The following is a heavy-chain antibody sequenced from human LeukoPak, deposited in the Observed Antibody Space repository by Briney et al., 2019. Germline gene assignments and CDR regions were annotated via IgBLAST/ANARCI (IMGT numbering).Heavy chain of an antibody. CDR3: AKASYLYYYMDV. Sequence: GGSLRLSCATSGFTFSSYGMSWVRQAPGKGLEWISAISAGGDSTYYADSVRGRFTISKDESKTTLFLQMNSLRAEDTAVYYCAKASYLYYYMDVWGKGTTVTVSS. CDR1: GFTFSSYG. V-gene: IGHV3-23*01. CDR2: ISAGGDST. J-gene: IGHJ6*03. D-gene: IGHD2-21*01.